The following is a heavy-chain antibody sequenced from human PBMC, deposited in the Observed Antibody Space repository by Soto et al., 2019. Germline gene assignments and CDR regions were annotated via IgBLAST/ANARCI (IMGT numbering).Heavy chain of an antibody. Sequence: SEKVSFRASGFTFTTYGISWVRQAPGQGLEWVAWISAYNGKTNYAQNLQNRVTMSTDTSASTAYMELRSLRSDDTAVYYCARFYSSGSYLYDYWGQGTLVTVSS. J-gene: IGHJ4*02. CDR3: ARFYSSGSYLYDY. CDR1: GFTFTTYG. D-gene: IGHD3-10*01. CDR2: ISAYNGKT. V-gene: IGHV1-18*01.